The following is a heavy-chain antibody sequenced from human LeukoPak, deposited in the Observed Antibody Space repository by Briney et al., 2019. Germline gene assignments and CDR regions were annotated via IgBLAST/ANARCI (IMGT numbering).Heavy chain of an antibody. V-gene: IGHV3-48*03. CDR2: ISSSGSNI. Sequence: GGSLRLSCAASGFAFSSYEMNWVRQAPGKGLEWVSYISSSGSNIYYADSVKGRFTISRDNAKNSLYLQMNSLRAEDTGVYYCARDLFGAGDYWGQGTLVTVSS. J-gene: IGHJ4*02. D-gene: IGHD3-10*02. CDR3: ARDLFGAGDY. CDR1: GFAFSSYE.